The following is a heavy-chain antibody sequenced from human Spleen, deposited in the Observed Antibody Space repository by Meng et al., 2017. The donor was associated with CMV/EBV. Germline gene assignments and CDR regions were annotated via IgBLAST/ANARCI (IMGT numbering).Heavy chain of an antibody. V-gene: IGHV4-39*07. J-gene: IGHJ3*02. Sequence: SETLSLTCTVSGGSISSSSYYWGWIRQPPGKGLEWIGSIYYSGSTYYNPSLKSRVTISVDMSKNQFSLKLSSVTAADTAVYYCARNHCSSTSCYMVEGAFDIWGQGTMVTVSS. CDR1: GGSISSSSYY. CDR3: ARNHCSSTSCYMVEGAFDI. D-gene: IGHD2-2*02. CDR2: IYYSGST.